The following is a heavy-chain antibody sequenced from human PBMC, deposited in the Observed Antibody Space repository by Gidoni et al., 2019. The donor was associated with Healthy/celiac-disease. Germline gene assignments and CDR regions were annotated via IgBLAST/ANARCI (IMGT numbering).Heavy chain of an antibody. CDR1: GGTFSSYP. J-gene: IGHJ4*02. D-gene: IGHD6-6*01. CDR3: ARNLETSIAGGSG. CDR2: IIPILGIA. V-gene: IGHV1-69*02. Sequence: QVQLVQSGAEVKKPGSSVKVSCKASGGTFSSYPISWVRQAPGQGLEWMGRIIPILGIANYAQKFQGRVTITADKSTSTAYMELSSLRSEDTAVYYCARNLETSIAGGSGWGQGTLVTVSS.